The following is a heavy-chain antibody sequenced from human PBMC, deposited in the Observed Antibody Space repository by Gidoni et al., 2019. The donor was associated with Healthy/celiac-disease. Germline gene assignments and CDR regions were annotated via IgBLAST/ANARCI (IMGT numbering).Heavy chain of an antibody. V-gene: IGHV4-61*02. CDR2: IYPRGST. CDR1: GGSTSSGSYY. D-gene: IGHD6-6*01. CDR3: ASQSSSPLYYFDY. J-gene: IGHJ4*02. Sequence: VQLQESGPGRVKPSQTLARTCTVPGGSTSSGSYYWSWIRQPAGKGLEWIARIYPRGSTNYHPSLKSRVTISVDTSKTQFSLKLSSVTAADTAVYYCASQSSSPLYYFDYWGQGTLVTVSS.